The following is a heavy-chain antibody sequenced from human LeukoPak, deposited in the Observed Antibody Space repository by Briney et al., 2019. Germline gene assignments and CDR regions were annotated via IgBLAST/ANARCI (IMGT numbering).Heavy chain of an antibody. V-gene: IGHV4-61*02. D-gene: IGHD3-10*01. Sequence: PSETLSLTCTVSGGSISSGSYYWSWIRQPAGKGLEWIGRIYTSGSTNYNPSLKSRVTISVDTSKNQFSLKLSSVTAADTAVYYCTRDFHQYGAGWFDPWGQGTLVTVSS. J-gene: IGHJ5*02. CDR2: IYTSGST. CDR1: GGSISSGSYY. CDR3: TRDFHQYGAGWFDP.